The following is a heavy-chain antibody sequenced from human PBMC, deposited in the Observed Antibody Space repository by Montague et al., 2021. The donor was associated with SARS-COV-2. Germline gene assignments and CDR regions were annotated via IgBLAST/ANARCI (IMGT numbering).Heavy chain of an antibody. V-gene: IGHV3-48*03. CDR1: GFTFSSYE. J-gene: IGHJ3*02. Sequence: LRLSCAASGFTFSSYEMNWVRQAPGKGLEWVSYISSSGSTIYYADSVKGRFTISRDNAKNSLYLQMNSLRAEDTAVYYCASEQYCSGGSCFYDAFDIWGQGTMVTVSS. D-gene: IGHD2-15*01. CDR3: ASEQYCSGGSCFYDAFDI. CDR2: ISSSGSTI.